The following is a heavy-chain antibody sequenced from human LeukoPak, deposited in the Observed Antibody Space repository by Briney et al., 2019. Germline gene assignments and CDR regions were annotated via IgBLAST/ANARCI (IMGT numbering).Heavy chain of an antibody. D-gene: IGHD3-10*01. CDR3: AKDPGAHYYGSGSYRRGSYFDY. Sequence: GGSLRLSCAASGFTFNDYYMTWIRQAPGKGLEWVSYISNSGITINYADSVKGRFTISRDNSKNTLYLQMNSLRAEDTAVYYCAKDPGAHYYGSGSYRRGSYFDYWGQGTLVTVSS. CDR2: ISNSGITI. J-gene: IGHJ4*02. CDR1: GFTFNDYY. V-gene: IGHV3-11*04.